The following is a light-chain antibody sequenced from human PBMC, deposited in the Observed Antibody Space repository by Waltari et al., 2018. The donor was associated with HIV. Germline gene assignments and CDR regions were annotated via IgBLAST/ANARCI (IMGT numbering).Light chain of an antibody. CDR1: SSNVGGDDR. CDR3: CSCPRSGIRYV. J-gene: IGLJ1*01. Sequence: SALTQPASVSASPEPSINIPCTGTSSNVGGDDRVSWYLQHPGEATKLIIYEVTKRPSGVSNRFSGSKSGNTASLTISGLQAEDEADYYCCSCPRSGIRYVFGTGTKVTVL. V-gene: IGLV2-23*02. CDR2: EVT.